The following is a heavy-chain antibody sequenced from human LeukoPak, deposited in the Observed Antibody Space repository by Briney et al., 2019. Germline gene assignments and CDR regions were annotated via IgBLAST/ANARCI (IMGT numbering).Heavy chain of an antibody. CDR3: ASIAVAGQRVKRYNWFDP. Sequence: SETLSLTCAVYGGSFSGYYWSWISQPPGKGLEWIGEINHSGSTNYNPSLKSRVTISVDTSKNQFSLKLSSVTAADTAVYYCASIAVAGQRVKRYNWFDPWGQGTLVTVSS. CDR2: INHSGST. CDR1: GGSFSGYY. V-gene: IGHV4-34*01. J-gene: IGHJ5*02. D-gene: IGHD6-19*01.